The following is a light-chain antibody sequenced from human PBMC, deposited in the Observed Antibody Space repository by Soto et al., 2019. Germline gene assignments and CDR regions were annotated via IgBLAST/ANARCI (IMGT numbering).Light chain of an antibody. CDR1: SSDVGGYNY. CDR3: SSFAGGGNPVL. J-gene: IGLJ2*01. CDR2: EVT. V-gene: IGLV2-8*01. Sequence: QSALTQPPSASGSLGQSVTISCTGTSSDVGGYNYVSWHQQHPGKAPKVMIYEVTKRPPGVPDRFSASKSGNTASLTVSGLHDEDEADYPSSSFAGGGNPVLLGGGTKLTVL.